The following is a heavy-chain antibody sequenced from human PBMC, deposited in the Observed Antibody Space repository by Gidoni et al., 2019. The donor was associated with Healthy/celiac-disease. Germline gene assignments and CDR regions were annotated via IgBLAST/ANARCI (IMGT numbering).Heavy chain of an antibody. V-gene: IGHV4-31*03. Sequence: QVQLQESGPGLVKPSQTLSLTCPVSGCSIRSGGYYWSWIRQHPGKGLEWIGYIYYSGSTYYNPSLKSRVTISVDTSKNQFSLKLSSVTAADTAVYYCARARLERGYSYDWFDPWGQGTLVTVSS. CDR3: ARARLERGYSYDWFDP. D-gene: IGHD5-18*01. CDR2: IYYSGST. CDR1: GCSIRSGGYY. J-gene: IGHJ5*02.